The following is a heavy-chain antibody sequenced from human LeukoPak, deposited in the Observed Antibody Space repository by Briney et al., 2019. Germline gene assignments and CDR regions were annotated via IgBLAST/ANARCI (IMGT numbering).Heavy chain of an antibody. Sequence: GGSLRLSCAASGFTFSTYSMDWVRQAPGEGLEWVSSISSSSSYIYYADSLKGRFTISRDNAKNSLYLQMNSLRAEDTAVYYCARIQLNSYYYYMDVWGKGTTVTVSS. CDR1: GFTFSTYS. J-gene: IGHJ6*03. CDR2: ISSSSSYI. D-gene: IGHD2-2*01. CDR3: ARIQLNSYYYYMDV. V-gene: IGHV3-21*01.